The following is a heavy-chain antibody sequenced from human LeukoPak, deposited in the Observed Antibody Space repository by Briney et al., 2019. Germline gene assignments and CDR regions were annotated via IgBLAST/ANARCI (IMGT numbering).Heavy chain of an antibody. D-gene: IGHD5-12*01. V-gene: IGHV4-4*02. J-gene: IGHJ4*02. CDR2: IYHTGST. CDR3: ARIGYDRAF. Sequence: SGTLSLTCTVTGGSIINNNWWTWVRQPPGKGLEWIGEIYHTGSTNYNPSLKSRLTMSVDKSKNQFSLSLTSVTAADTAVYYCARIGYDRAFWGQGTLVAVSS. CDR1: GGSIINNNW.